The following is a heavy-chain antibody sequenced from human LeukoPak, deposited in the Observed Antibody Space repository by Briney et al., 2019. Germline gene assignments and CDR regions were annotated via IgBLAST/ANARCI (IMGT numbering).Heavy chain of an antibody. Sequence: SSETLSLTCTVSGGSISSSSYYWGWIRQPPGKGLEWIGSIYYSGSTTYNPSLKSRVTISLDTSKNQVSLKLSSVTAADTAVYYCARGQRTSYYDTSGVYFDYWGQGTLVTVSS. CDR3: ARGQRTSYYDTSGVYFDY. D-gene: IGHD3-22*01. J-gene: IGHJ4*02. CDR1: GGSISSSSYY. CDR2: IYYSGST. V-gene: IGHV4-39*07.